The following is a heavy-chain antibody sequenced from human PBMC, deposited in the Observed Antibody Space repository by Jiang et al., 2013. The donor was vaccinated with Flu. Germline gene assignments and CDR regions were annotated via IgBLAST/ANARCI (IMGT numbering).Heavy chain of an antibody. J-gene: IGHJ4*02. D-gene: IGHD1-1*01. CDR2: INPRGDSI. CDR1: GYAFGTYY. Sequence: KPGASVQVSCKASGYAFGTYYMHWVRQAPGQGLEWMGIINPRGDSITYAQKFQGRVTMTRDTSTSTLSMELSSLRSDDTAVYFCAREVDWNDGGYFDYWGQGTLVTVSS. V-gene: IGHV1-46*01. CDR3: AREVDWNDGGYFDY.